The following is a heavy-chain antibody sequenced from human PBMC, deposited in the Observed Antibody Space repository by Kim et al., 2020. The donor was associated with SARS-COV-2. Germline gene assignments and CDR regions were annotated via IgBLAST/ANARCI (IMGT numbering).Heavy chain of an antibody. V-gene: IGHV4-38-2*02. Sequence: SETLSLTCTVSGYSISSGYYWGWIRQPPGKGLEWIGSIYHSGSTYYNPSLKSRVTISVDTSKNQFSLKLSSVTAADTAVYYCARDSAYYYGSGSRHYFD. CDR1: GYSISSGYY. CDR2: IYHSGST. D-gene: IGHD3-10*01. CDR3: ARDSAYYYGSGSRHYFD. J-gene: IGHJ4*01.